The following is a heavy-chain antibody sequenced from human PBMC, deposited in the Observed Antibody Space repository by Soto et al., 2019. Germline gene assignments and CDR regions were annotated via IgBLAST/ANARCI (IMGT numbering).Heavy chain of an antibody. CDR2: IIPIFGTA. J-gene: IGHJ6*02. CDR3: AVSIAAAGTGGPSYYYYYGMDV. CDR1: GGTFSSYA. D-gene: IGHD6-13*01. Sequence: QVQLVQSGAEVKKPGSSVKVSCKASGGTFSSYAISWVRQAPGQGLEWMGGIIPIFGTANYAQKFQGRVTITADESTCTAYMELSSLRSEDTAVYYCAVSIAAAGTGGPSYYYYYGMDVWGQGTTVTVSS. V-gene: IGHV1-69*01.